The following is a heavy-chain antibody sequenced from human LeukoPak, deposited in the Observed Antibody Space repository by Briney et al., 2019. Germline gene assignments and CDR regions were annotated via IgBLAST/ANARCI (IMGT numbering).Heavy chain of an antibody. CDR3: ALYYAGDYMDV. V-gene: IGHV1-46*01. J-gene: IGHJ6*03. CDR1: GYTFTSYY. CDR2: INPSGGST. D-gene: IGHD1-26*01. Sequence: VASVKVSCKASGYTFTSYYMHWVRQAPGQGLEWMGIINPSGGSTSYAQKFQGRVTMTRDMSTSTVYMELSSLRSEDTAVYYCALYYAGDYMDVWGKGTTVTVS.